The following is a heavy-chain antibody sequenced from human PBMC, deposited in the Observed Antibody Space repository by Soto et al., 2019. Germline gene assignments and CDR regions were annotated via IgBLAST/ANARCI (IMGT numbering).Heavy chain of an antibody. CDR3: ARGAIV. V-gene: IGHV1-2*04. CDR1: GYSFTDYH. CDR2: INPKSGGT. J-gene: IGHJ6*02. D-gene: IGHD3-3*01. Sequence: ASVKVSCKASGYSFTDYHIHWVRQAPGQGLEWLGRINPKSGGTSTAQKFQGWVTMTTDTSISTASMELSRLRSDDTAVYYCARGAIVWGQGTTVTVSS.